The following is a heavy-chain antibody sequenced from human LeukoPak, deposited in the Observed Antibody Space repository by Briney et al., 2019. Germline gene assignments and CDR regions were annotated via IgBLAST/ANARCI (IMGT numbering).Heavy chain of an antibody. V-gene: IGHV4-39*07. J-gene: IGHJ6*03. CDR3: ARSVEGYCSGGSCYSYYYYMDV. CDR2: IYHSGST. CDR1: GASISSSDYY. D-gene: IGHD2-15*01. Sequence: SETLSLICSVSGASISSSDYYWGWIRQPPGKGLEWIGTIYHSGSTYYNASLKGRVTISVDTSKNQFSLKLSSVTAADTAVYYCARSVEGYCSGGSCYSYYYYMDVWGKGTTVTVSS.